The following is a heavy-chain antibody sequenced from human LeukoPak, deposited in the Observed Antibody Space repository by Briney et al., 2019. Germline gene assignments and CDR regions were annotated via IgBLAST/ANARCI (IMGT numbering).Heavy chain of an antibody. CDR3: ARGGAQFDP. V-gene: IGHV3-48*04. Sequence: GGTLRLSCATSGFTFSTFGMSWVRQAPGKGLEWVSYISSSGSTIYYADSVKGRFTISRDNAKNSLYLQMNSLRAEDTAVYYCARGGAQFDPWGQGTLVTVSS. J-gene: IGHJ5*02. D-gene: IGHD1-26*01. CDR2: ISSSGSTI. CDR1: GFTFSTFG.